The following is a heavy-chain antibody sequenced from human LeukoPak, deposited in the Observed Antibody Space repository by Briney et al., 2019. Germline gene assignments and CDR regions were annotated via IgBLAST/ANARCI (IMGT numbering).Heavy chain of an antibody. J-gene: IGHJ4*02. Sequence: PSETLSLTCTVSGDSISSGDYYWSWIRQPAGKGLEWIGRISSSGSTNYNPSLKSRVTISVDTSKNQFSLKLSSVTAADTAVYYCARVVAYGDHPFDYWGQGTLVTVSS. CDR3: ARVVAYGDHPFDY. D-gene: IGHD4-17*01. V-gene: IGHV4-61*02. CDR1: GDSISSGDYY. CDR2: ISSSGST.